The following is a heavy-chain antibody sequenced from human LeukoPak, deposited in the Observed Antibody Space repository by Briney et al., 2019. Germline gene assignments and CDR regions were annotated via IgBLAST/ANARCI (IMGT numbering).Heavy chain of an antibody. D-gene: IGHD6-13*01. CDR1: GFTFGDYA. V-gene: IGHV3-49*04. Sequence: GGSLRLSCTASGFTFGDYAVSWVRQAPGKGLEWVGFIRSKAYGGTTEYAASVKGRFTISRDDSKSIAYLQMNSLKTEDTAVYYCTRDREQQLYFDYWGQGTLVTVSS. CDR3: TRDREQQLYFDY. CDR2: IRSKAYGGTT. J-gene: IGHJ4*02.